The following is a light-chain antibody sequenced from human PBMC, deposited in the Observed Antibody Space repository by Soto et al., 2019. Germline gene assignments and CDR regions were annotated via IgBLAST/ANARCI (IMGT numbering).Light chain of an antibody. Sequence: LMTQSPLSLPVTLGQPASMSCRSSQSLVHSDGRTYLSWFQQRPGQSPRRLIYKVSNRDSGVPDRFSGGGSGTDFTLRISRVEAEDVGVYYCLVGTHGVTFGQGTRLEIK. J-gene: IGKJ5*01. CDR2: KVS. CDR1: QSLVHSDGRTY. V-gene: IGKV2-30*02. CDR3: LVGTHGVT.